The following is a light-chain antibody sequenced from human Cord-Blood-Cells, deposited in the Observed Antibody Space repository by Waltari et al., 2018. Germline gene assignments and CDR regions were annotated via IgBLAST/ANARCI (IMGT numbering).Light chain of an antibody. CDR3: QQRSNWRVT. J-gene: IGKJ4*01. CDR2: DAS. V-gene: IGKV3-11*01. Sequence: EIVLTQSPATLSLSHGERPTPSCRASQSVSSDLAWYQQKPGQAPRLLIYDASNRATGIPARFSGSGSGTDFTLTISSLEPEDFAVYYCQQRSNWRVTFGGGTKVEIK. CDR1: QSVSSD.